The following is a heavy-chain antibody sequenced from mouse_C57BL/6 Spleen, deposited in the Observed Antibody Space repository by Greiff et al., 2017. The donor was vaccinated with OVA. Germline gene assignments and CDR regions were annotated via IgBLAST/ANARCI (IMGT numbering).Heavy chain of an antibody. J-gene: IGHJ4*01. CDR2: INPSSGYT. CDR1: GYTFTSYW. V-gene: IGHV1-7*01. Sequence: QVQLQQSGAELAKPGASVKLSCKASGYTFTSYWMHWVKQRPGQGLEWIGYINPSSGYTKYNQKFKDKATLTADKSSSTAYMQLSSLTYDDSAVYYCARFYDGYYDAMDYWGQGTSVTVAS. D-gene: IGHD2-3*01. CDR3: ARFYDGYYDAMDY.